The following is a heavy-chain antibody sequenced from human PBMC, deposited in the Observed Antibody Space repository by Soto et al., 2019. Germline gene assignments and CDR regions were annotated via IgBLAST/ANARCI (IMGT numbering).Heavy chain of an antibody. CDR1: GGSISSGGYY. J-gene: IGHJ5*02. V-gene: IGHV4-31*03. CDR2: IYYSGST. D-gene: IGHD3-10*01. Sequence: LSLTCTVSGGSISSGGYYWSWIRQHPGKGLEWIGYIYYSGSTYYNPSLKSRVTISVDTSKNQFSLKLSSVTAADTAVYYCARDYYGSGSYYRWFDPWGQGTLVTAPQ. CDR3: ARDYYGSGSYYRWFDP.